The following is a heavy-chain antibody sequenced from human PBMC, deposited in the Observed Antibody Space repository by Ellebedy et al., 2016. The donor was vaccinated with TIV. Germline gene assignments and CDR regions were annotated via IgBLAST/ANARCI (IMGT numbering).Heavy chain of an antibody. D-gene: IGHD6-19*01. J-gene: IGHJ4*02. CDR3: ARDQWLGRAYYFDY. Sequence: GESLKISCAASGFTFSNYWMSWVRQAPGKGLEWVANIKQDGSEKYYVDSVKGRFSISRDNAKNSMYLQMNSLRDEVTAVYYCARDQWLGRAYYFDYWGQGTLLTVSS. CDR1: GFTFSNYW. V-gene: IGHV3-7*01. CDR2: IKQDGSEK.